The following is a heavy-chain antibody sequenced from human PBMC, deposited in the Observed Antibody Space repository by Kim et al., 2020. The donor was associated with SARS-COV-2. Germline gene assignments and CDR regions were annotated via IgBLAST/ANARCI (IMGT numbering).Heavy chain of an antibody. D-gene: IGHD1-1*01. V-gene: IGHV4-34*01. CDR3: AREWKYYYYYYGMDV. CDR1: GGSFSGYY. CDR2: INHSGST. Sequence: SETLSLTCAVYGGSFSGYYWSWIRQPPGKGLEWIGEINHSGSTNYNPSLKSRVTISVDTSKNQFSLKLSSVTAADTAVYYCAREWKYYYYYYGMDVWGQGTTVTVSS. J-gene: IGHJ6*02.